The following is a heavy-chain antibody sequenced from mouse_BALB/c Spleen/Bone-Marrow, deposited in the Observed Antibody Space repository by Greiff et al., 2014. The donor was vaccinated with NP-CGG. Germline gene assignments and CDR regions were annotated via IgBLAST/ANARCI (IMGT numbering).Heavy chain of an antibody. V-gene: IGHV3-6*02. J-gene: IGHJ3*01. D-gene: IGHD1-1*01. CDR3: ARDFIATVVPFDY. Sequence: EVKLMESGPGLVKPSQSLSLTCSVTGYSITSGYYWNWIRQFPGNKLEWMGYISYDGSNNYNPSLKNRISITRDTSKNQFFLNLSSVATEGTASVDCARDFIATVVPFDYWGQGTLVTVSA. CDR1: GYSITSGYY. CDR2: ISYDGSN.